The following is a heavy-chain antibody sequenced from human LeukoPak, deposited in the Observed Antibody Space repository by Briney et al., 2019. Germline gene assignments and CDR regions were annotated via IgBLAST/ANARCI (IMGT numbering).Heavy chain of an antibody. CDR2: IYPGDSDT. Sequence: GESLKISCKGSGYSFTSYWIGWVRQMPGKGLEWMGIIYPGDSDTRYSPSFQGQVTISADKSISTAYLQWSSLKASDTAMYYRASPNYYDSSGYDSWGQGTPVTVSS. CDR1: GYSFTSYW. D-gene: IGHD3-22*01. J-gene: IGHJ5*02. V-gene: IGHV5-51*01. CDR3: ASPNYYDSSGYDS.